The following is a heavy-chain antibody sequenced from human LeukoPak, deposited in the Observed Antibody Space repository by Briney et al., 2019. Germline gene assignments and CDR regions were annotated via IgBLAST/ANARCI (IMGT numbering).Heavy chain of an antibody. Sequence: SETLSLTCTVSGGSISSYYWSWIRQPPGKGLGWIGYIYYSGSTNYNPSLKSRVTISVDTSKNQFSLKLSSVTAADTAVYYCARSPAAGTFIFDYWGQGTLVTVSS. D-gene: IGHD6-13*01. V-gene: IGHV4-59*08. J-gene: IGHJ4*02. CDR1: GGSISSYY. CDR2: IYYSGST. CDR3: ARSPAAGTFIFDY.